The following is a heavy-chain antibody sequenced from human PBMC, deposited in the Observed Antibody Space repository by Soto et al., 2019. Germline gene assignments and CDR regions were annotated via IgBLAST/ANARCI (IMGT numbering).Heavy chain of an antibody. CDR1: GYTLITYG. Sequence: QVQLVQSGPEVKKPGASVKVSCKASGYTLITYGISWVRQAPGQGLEWMAWINTYNGASKYAQKFQGRVTITADTSTYTVYMELSGLRSGDTAVYYCARGGYSSTWSNLLDRSGLDVWGQGTTVTVSS. CDR2: INTYNGAS. D-gene: IGHD6-13*01. CDR3: ARGGYSSTWSNLLDRSGLDV. J-gene: IGHJ6*02. V-gene: IGHV1-18*01.